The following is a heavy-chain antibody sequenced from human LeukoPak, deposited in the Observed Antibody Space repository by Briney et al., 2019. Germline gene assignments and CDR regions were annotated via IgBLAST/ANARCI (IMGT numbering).Heavy chain of an antibody. CDR2: IYYSGST. CDR3: AREIDSSSSFDY. CDR1: GGSISSHY. V-gene: IGHV4-59*11. D-gene: IGHD6-6*01. J-gene: IGHJ4*02. Sequence: SETLSLTCTVSGGSISSHYWSRIRQPPGKGLEWIGYIYYSGSTNYNPSLKSRVTISVDTSKNQFSLKLSSVTAADTAVYYCAREIDSSSSFDYWGQGTLVTVSS.